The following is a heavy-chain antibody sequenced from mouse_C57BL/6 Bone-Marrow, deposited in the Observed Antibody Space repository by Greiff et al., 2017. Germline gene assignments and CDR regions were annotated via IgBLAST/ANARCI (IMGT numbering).Heavy chain of an antibody. V-gene: IGHV1-4*01. Sequence: VQLQQSGAELARPGASVKMSCKASGYTFTSYTMHWVKQRPGQGLEWIGYINPSRGYTKYNQKFKDKATLTADKSSSTAYMQLGSLTSEDSAVYYCARLYYYGRSYNNWGQGTTLTVSS. CDR2: INPSRGYT. D-gene: IGHD1-1*01. J-gene: IGHJ2*01. CDR1: GYTFTSYT. CDR3: ARLYYYGRSYNN.